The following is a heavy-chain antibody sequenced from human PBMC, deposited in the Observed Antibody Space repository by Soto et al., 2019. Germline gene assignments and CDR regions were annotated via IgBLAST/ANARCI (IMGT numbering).Heavy chain of an antibody. CDR2: SGTT. CDR1: DGNISGSRDH. V-gene: IGHV4-39*01. Sequence: SEPQSLTYTVSDGNISGSRDHWTWIRQPPGKGLEWIGSGTTYYNPSLRSRVTISVDTSKEQFSLRLSSVTTADTAVYYCATYGGDTGRFDYWCQGILVT. CDR3: ATYGGDTGRFDY. J-gene: IGHJ4*02. D-gene: IGHD4-17*01.